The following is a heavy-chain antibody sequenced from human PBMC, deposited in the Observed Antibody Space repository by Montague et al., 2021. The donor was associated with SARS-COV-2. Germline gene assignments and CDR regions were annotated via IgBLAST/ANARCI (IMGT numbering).Heavy chain of an antibody. CDR2: INYSGTS. V-gene: IGHV4-59*12. J-gene: IGHJ4*02. CDR1: DDSISGYY. Sequence: SETLSLTCSINDDSISGYYWTWIRQPPGKGLEWIGFINYSGTSTYSPSLKSRVTITIDTSKKQFSLRLTSLTPADTAMYFCARESSFCMPGRFESWGQGPQAPVPS. D-gene: IGHD2-8*01. CDR3: ARESSFCMPGRFES.